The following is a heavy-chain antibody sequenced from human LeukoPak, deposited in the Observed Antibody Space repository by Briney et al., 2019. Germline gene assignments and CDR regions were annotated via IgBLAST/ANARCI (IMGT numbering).Heavy chain of an antibody. J-gene: IGHJ6*03. CDR1: GFTFDDYA. D-gene: IGHD6-19*01. V-gene: IGHV3-9*01. Sequence: GGSLRLSCAASGFTFDDYAMHWVWQAPGKGLEGVSGISWNSGSIGYADSVKGRFTSSRDNAKNSLYLQMNSLRAEDTALYYCAKGSEYSSATNMDVWGKGTTVTVSS. CDR2: ISWNSGSI. CDR3: AKGSEYSSATNMDV.